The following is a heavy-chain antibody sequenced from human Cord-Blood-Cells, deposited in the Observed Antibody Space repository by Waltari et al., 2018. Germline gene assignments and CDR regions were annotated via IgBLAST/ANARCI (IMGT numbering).Heavy chain of an antibody. CDR3: VVGLKAAGKDY. Sequence: QVQLVESGGGVVQPGRSLRLSCAASGFTFRSYAMHGVRQAPGKGGEWLAGIAYDGSNKYYADSVKGRFPISRDNSKNTLYLQMNSLRAEDTAVYYCVVGLKAAGKDYWGQGTLVTVSS. D-gene: IGHD6-13*01. V-gene: IGHV3-30*04. J-gene: IGHJ4*02. CDR2: IAYDGSNK. CDR1: GFTFRSYA.